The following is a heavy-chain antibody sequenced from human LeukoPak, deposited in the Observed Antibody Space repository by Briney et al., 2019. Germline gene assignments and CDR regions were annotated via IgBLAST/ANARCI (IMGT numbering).Heavy chain of an antibody. Sequence: GGSLRLSCTASGFTFGDYAMSWFRQAPGKGLEWVGFIRSKAYGGTTEYAASVKGRFTISRDDSKSIAYLQMNSLKTEDTAVYYCTREVFITGYSSGWYDVDFDYWGQGTLVTVSS. CDR1: GFTFGDYA. CDR3: TREVFITGYSSGWYDVDFDY. CDR2: IRSKAYGGTT. D-gene: IGHD6-19*01. V-gene: IGHV3-49*03. J-gene: IGHJ4*02.